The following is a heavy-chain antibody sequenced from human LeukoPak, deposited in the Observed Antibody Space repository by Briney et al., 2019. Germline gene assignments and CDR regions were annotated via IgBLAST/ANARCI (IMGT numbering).Heavy chain of an antibody. V-gene: IGHV3-23*01. CDR1: GFTFSNFA. J-gene: IGHJ4*02. CDR2: ISGGGDST. Sequence: PGGSLRLSCAASGFTFSNFAMTWVRQAPGKGLEWVSVISGGGDSTYYADSVKGRFTISRDNSKNTPYLQMNSLRAEDTAVYYCAKDRSSGWYRYFDYWGQGTLVTVSS. D-gene: IGHD6-19*01. CDR3: AKDRSSGWYRYFDY.